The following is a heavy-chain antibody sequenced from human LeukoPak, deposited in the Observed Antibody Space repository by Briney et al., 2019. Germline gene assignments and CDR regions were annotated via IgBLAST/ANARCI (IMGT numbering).Heavy chain of an antibody. CDR2: IIPIFGTA. V-gene: IGHV1-69*05. Sequence: ASVKVSCKASGGTFSSYAISWVRQAPGQGLEWMGGIIPIFGTANYAQKVQGRVTITTDESTSTAYMELSSLRSEDTAVYYCAREARSAPDYYYYMDVWGKGTTVTVSS. CDR1: GGTFSSYA. J-gene: IGHJ6*03. D-gene: IGHD6-6*01. CDR3: AREARSAPDYYYYMDV.